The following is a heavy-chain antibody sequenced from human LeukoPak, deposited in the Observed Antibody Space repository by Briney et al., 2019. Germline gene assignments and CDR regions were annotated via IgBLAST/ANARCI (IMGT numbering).Heavy chain of an antibody. Sequence: PGGSLRLSCAASGFTFSSYDMNWVRQATGKGLEWVSAIGTAGETYYPGSVKGRFTISRENAKNSLYLQMNSLRAGDTAVYYCARGSGFWSGYYTGYYYMDVWGKGTTVTVSS. J-gene: IGHJ6*03. V-gene: IGHV3-13*01. CDR2: IGTAGET. CDR1: GFTFSSYD. D-gene: IGHD3-3*01. CDR3: ARGSGFWSGYYTGYYYMDV.